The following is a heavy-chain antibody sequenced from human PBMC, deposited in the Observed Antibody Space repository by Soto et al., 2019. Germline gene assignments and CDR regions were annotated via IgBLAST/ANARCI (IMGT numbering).Heavy chain of an antibody. D-gene: IGHD2-21*02. CDR1: GFTFSNYA. CDR2: ISGSGGIT. Sequence: EVQLLESGGGLVQPGGSLRLSCAASGFTFSNYAMSWVRQAPGKGPEWVSGISGSGGITFYADSVKGRFTVSRDNSKSTPFLQMNSLRAEDAAVYYCAKSAPLACGGDCSPGYWGQGTLVTVSS. CDR3: AKSAPLACGGDCSPGY. J-gene: IGHJ4*02. V-gene: IGHV3-23*01.